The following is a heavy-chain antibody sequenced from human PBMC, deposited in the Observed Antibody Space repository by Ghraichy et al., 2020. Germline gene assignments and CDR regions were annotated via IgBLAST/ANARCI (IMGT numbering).Heavy chain of an antibody. J-gene: IGHJ5*02. CDR2: FDPEDGET. CDR1: GYTLTELS. Sequence: ASVKVSCKVSGYTLTELSMHWVRQAPGKGLEWMGGFDPEDGETIYAQKFQGRVTMTEDTSTDTAYMELSSLRSEDTAVYYCATEHVVVTGSYNWFDPWGQGTLVTVSS. V-gene: IGHV1-24*01. D-gene: IGHD2-21*02. CDR3: ATEHVVVTGSYNWFDP.